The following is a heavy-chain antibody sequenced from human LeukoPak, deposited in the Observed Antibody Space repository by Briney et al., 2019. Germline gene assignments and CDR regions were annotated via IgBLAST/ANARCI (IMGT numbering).Heavy chain of an antibody. V-gene: IGHV4-39*01. J-gene: IGHJ4*02. CDR1: GVSISSNTFS. CDR3: ASGEDIVVVPALWGYFAY. D-gene: IGHD2-2*01. Sequence: SETLSLTCNVSGVSISSNTFSWGWIRQPPGKGLEWIGNIYYTGSTYYNPSLTSRVTISIDTSRNQFSLHLSSVTAADTAVYYCASGEDIVVVPALWGYFAYWGQGTLVTVSS. CDR2: IYYTGST.